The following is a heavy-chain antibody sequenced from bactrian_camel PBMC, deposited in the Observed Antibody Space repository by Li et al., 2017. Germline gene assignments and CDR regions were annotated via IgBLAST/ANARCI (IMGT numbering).Heavy chain of an antibody. J-gene: IGHJ4*01. CDR2: INNGGNMI. D-gene: IGHD3*01. V-gene: IGHV3S40*01. CDR1: GFTFSTYG. CDR3: SSTGMGIRHNY. Sequence: DVQLVESGGGLVQPGGSLRLSCAASGFTFSTYGMMWVRQAPGKGLEWVSSINNGGNMIYYADSVKGRFSISRDNAKNTLYLQLNSLILEDTAIYYCSSTGMGIRHNYWGQGTQVTVS.